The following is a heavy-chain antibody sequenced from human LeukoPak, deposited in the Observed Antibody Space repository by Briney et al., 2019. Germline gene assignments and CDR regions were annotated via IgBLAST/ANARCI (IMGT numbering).Heavy chain of an antibody. J-gene: IGHJ4*02. Sequence: GGSLRLSCTASGFTTHYWLNWVRQSPGKGLEWVANIDRDGRVQHYVDSVKGRFTISRDNAKNSLYLQMNSLRAEDTAVYYCARDYHCGGDCYSGPLDYWGQGTLVTVSS. CDR3: ARDYHCGGDCYSGPLDY. D-gene: IGHD2-21*02. V-gene: IGHV3-7*03. CDR2: IDRDGRVQ. CDR1: GFTTHYW.